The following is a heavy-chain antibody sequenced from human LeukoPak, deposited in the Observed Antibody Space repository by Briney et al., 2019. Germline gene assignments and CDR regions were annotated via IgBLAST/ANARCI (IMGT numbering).Heavy chain of an antibody. CDR2: ISYDGSNK. CDR3: AREGISSDAFDI. V-gene: IGHV3-30-3*01. Sequence: GGSLRLSCAASGFTFSSYAMHWVRQAPGKGLEWVAVISYDGSNKYYADSVKGRFTIPRDNSKNTLYLQMNSLRAEDTAVYYCAREGISSDAFDIWGQGTMVTVSS. D-gene: IGHD6-6*01. CDR1: GFTFSSYA. J-gene: IGHJ3*02.